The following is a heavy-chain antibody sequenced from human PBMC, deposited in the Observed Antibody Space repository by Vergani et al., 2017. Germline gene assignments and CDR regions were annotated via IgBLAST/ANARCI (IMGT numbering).Heavy chain of an antibody. D-gene: IGHD6-13*01. J-gene: IGHJ1*01. CDR1: GFTFSSYA. CDR2: ISGIGGNT. Sequence: EVQLVESGGGLVQPGGSLRLSCAASGFTFSSYAMNWVRQAPGKGLEWVAAISGIGGNTYYADSVKGRFTISRENSKNTLYLQMNSLRAADTAVYYCSKSAGLEAAGAEYFQHWGQGTLVTVSS. V-gene: IGHV3-23*04. CDR3: SKSAGLEAAGAEYFQH.